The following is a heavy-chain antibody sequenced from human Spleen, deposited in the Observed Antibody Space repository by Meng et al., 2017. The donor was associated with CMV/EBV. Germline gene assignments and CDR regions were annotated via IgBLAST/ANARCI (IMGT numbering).Heavy chain of an antibody. CDR3: ARVGGMRTTRYFQH. D-gene: IGHD1-7*01. V-gene: IGHV1-2*02. J-gene: IGHJ1*01. CDR1: GYTFTNYY. CDR2: INPNSGGT. Sequence: ASVKVSCKASGYTFTNYYMHWVRQAPGQGLEWMGWINPNSGGTNYAQKFQGRVTITTDESTSTAYMELSSLRSEDTVMYYCARVGGMRTTRYFQHWGQGTQVTVSS.